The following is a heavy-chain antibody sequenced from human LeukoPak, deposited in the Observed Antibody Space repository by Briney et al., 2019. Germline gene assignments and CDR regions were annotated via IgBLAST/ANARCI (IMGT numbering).Heavy chain of an antibody. CDR1: GYTLTELS. J-gene: IGHJ4*02. CDR3: ATGYSGSSFIDY. V-gene: IGHV1-24*01. D-gene: IGHD1-26*01. Sequence: ASVKVSCKVSGYTLTELSMHWVRQAPGKGLEWMGGFDPEDGETIYAQKFQDRVTMTEDTSTDTAYMELSSLRSEDTAVYYCATGYSGSSFIDYWGQGTLVTVSS. CDR2: FDPEDGET.